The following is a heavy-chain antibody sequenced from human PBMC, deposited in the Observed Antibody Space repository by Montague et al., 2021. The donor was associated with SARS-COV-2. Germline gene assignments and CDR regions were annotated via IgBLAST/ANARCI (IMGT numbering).Heavy chain of an antibody. CDR3: VRVTHPRSAWPYYMDV. CDR1: GDSISSSSYY. Sequence: SETLSLTCTVSGDSISSSSYYWGWIRQPPGKGLEWIGSINNRGNTYNNPSLRSRVSISVDTSKNQFSLNVWSVTAADTGLFYCVRVTHPRSAWPYYMDVWGKGTTVTV. V-gene: IGHV4-39*01. CDR2: INNRGNT. D-gene: IGHD4-11*01. J-gene: IGHJ6*03.